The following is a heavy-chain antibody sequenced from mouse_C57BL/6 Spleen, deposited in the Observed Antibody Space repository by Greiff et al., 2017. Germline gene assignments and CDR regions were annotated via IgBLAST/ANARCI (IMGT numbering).Heavy chain of an antibody. V-gene: IGHV1-59*01. CDR2: IDPSDSYT. Sequence: QVQLQQPGAELVRPGTSVKLSCKASGYTFTSYWMHWVKQRPGQGLEWIGVIDPSDSYTNSNHKFKGKATLTVDKSSSTAYMQLISLTSEDSAVYDCATGTRRDYYAMDYWGQGTSVTVSS. D-gene: IGHD3-3*01. CDR1: GYTFTSYW. J-gene: IGHJ4*01. CDR3: ATGTRRDYYAMDY.